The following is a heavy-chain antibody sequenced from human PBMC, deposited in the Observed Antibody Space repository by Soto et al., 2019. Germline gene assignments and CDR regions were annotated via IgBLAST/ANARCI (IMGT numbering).Heavy chain of an antibody. V-gene: IGHV3-11*01. J-gene: IGHJ6*02. CDR2: ISSSGSTI. D-gene: IGHD6-19*01. Sequence: PGGSLRLSCAASGFTFSDYYMSWIRQAPGKGLEWVSYISSSGSTIYYADSVKGRFTISRDNAKNSLYLQMNSLRAEDTAVYYCARDRGSGWYDYYYGMDVWGQGTTVTVSS. CDR1: GFTFSDYY. CDR3: ARDRGSGWYDYYYGMDV.